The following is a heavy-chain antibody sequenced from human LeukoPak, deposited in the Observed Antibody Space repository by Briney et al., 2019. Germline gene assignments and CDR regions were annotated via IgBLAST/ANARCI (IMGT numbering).Heavy chain of an antibody. CDR2: ISAYNGNT. CDR3: ARGSRSLGYCTNGVCFDFDY. V-gene: IGHV1-18*01. J-gene: IGHJ4*02. D-gene: IGHD2-8*01. Sequence: ASVKVSCKASGYTFTSYGISWVRQAPGQGLEWMGWISAYNGNTNYAQKLQGRVTMTTDTSTSTAYMELRSLRSDDTAVYYCARGSRSLGYCTNGVCFDFDYWGQGTLVTVSS. CDR1: GYTFTSYG.